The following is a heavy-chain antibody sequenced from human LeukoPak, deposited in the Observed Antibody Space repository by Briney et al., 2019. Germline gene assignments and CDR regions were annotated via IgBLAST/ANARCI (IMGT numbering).Heavy chain of an antibody. D-gene: IGHD3-9*01. CDR1: GGTFSSYA. Sequence: ASVKVSCKASGGTFSSYAISWVRQAPGQGLEWMGGIIPIFGTANYAQKFQGRVTITADESTSTAYMELSSLRSEDTAVYYCARETPNYDIFWGQGTLVTVSS. V-gene: IGHV1-69*01. J-gene: IGHJ4*02. CDR2: IIPIFGTA. CDR3: ARETPNYDIF.